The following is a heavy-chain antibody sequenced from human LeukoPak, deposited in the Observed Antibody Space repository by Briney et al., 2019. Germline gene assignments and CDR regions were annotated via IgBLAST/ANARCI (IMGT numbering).Heavy chain of an antibody. J-gene: IGHJ4*02. CDR2: IYHSGST. D-gene: IGHD3-3*01. Sequence: PSQTLSLTCAVSGGPISSGGYSWSWIRQPPGKGLEWIGYIYHSGSTYYNPSLKSQVTISVDRSKNQFSLKLSSVTAADTAVYYCGSRRTAMFGVIKGPIDYWGQGTLVTVSS. V-gene: IGHV4-30-2*01. CDR3: GSRRTAMFGVIKGPIDY. CDR1: GGPISSGGYS.